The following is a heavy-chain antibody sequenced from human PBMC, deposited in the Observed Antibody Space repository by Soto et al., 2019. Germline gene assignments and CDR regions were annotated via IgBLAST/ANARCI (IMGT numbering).Heavy chain of an antibody. CDR3: ARGTVRITIFGVVIPWWFDP. CDR1: GGSISSYY. D-gene: IGHD3-3*01. J-gene: IGHJ5*02. V-gene: IGHV4-59*01. Sequence: ASETLSLTCTVSGGSISSYYWSWIRQPPGKGLEWIGYIYYSGSTNYNPSLKSRVTISVDTSKNQFSLKLSSVTAADTAVYYCARGTVRITIFGVVIPWWFDPWGQGTLVTVSS. CDR2: IYYSGST.